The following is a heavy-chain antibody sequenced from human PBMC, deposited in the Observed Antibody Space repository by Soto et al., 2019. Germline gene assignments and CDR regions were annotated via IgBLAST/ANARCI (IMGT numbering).Heavy chain of an antibody. CDR1: GGSISSYY. Sequence: SETLSLTCSFSGGSISSYYWSWIRQPPGKGLEWIGYIYYSGSTNYNPSLKSRVTISVDTSKNQFSLKPSSVTAADTAVYYCARWYCSSTSWDAVDVCGQGTTVTVSS. CDR3: ARWYCSSTSWDAVDV. J-gene: IGHJ6*02. CDR2: IYYSGST. V-gene: IGHV4-59*01. D-gene: IGHD2-2*01.